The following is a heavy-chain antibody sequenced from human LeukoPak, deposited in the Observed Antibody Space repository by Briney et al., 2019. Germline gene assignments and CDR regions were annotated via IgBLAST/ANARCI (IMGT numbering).Heavy chain of an antibody. CDR2: IYSGGST. V-gene: IGHV3-66*01. J-gene: IGHJ6*02. CDR3: ARDSPYYYGSGRGMDV. D-gene: IGHD3-10*01. CDR1: GFTVSSNY. Sequence: GGSLRLSCAASGFTVSSNYMSWVRRAPGKGLEWVSVIYSGGSTYYADSVKGRFTISRDNSKNTLYLQMNSLRAEDTAVYYCARDSPYYYGSGRGMDVWGQGTTVTVSS.